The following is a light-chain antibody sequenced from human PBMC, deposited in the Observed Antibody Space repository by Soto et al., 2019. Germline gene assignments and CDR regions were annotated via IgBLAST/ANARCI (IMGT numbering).Light chain of an antibody. CDR2: GAS. Sequence: EIVLTQSPGTLSLSPGERATLSCRASQSVSSNLAWYQQKPGQAPRLLVYGASTRASGIPPRFSGSGSATDFTLTISSLQSEDFAVYYCQQLNYWPRITFGQGTRLEI. V-gene: IGKV3-15*01. J-gene: IGKJ5*01. CDR1: QSVSSN. CDR3: QQLNYWPRIT.